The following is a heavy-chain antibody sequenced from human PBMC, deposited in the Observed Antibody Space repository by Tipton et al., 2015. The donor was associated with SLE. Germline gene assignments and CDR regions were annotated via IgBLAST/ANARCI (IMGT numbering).Heavy chain of an antibody. CDR2: IYYSGST. J-gene: IGHJ4*02. CDR3: ARGPWFGAKVDY. CDR1: GGSISSHY. D-gene: IGHD3-10*01. Sequence: TLSLTCTVSGGSISSHYCSWIRQPPGKGLEWIGYIYYSGSTNYNPSLKSRVTISVDTSKNQFSLKLSSVTAADTAVYYCARGPWFGAKVDYWGQGTLVTVSS. V-gene: IGHV4-59*11.